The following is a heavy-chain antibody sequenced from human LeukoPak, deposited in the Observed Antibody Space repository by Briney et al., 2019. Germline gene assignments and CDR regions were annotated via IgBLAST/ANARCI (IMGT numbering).Heavy chain of an antibody. V-gene: IGHV1-2*02. Sequence: ASVKVSCKASGYTFTVYYMHWVRQAPGQGLEWMGWINPKSGGTDYAQKFQGRVTMTRVTSVNSVFMDLRGLTSDDSAVYFCARGSSEDGRNYRGLDFWGQGTLVTVSS. CDR3: ARGSSEDGRNYRGLDF. CDR1: GYTFTVYY. CDR2: INPKSGGT. J-gene: IGHJ4*02. D-gene: IGHD3-10*01.